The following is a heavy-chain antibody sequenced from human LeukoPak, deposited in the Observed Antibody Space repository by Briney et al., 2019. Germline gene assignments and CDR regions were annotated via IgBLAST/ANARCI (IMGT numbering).Heavy chain of an antibody. CDR2: ISYDGSNK. Sequence: PGRSLRLSCAASGFTFSSYGMHWVRQAPGKGLEWVAVISYDGSNKYYADSVKGRFTISRDNSKNTLYLQMNSQRAEDTAVYYCAKDFRARGYFDWLFQHWGQGTLVTVSS. CDR3: AKDFRARGYFDWLFQH. D-gene: IGHD3-9*01. V-gene: IGHV3-30*18. J-gene: IGHJ1*01. CDR1: GFTFSSYG.